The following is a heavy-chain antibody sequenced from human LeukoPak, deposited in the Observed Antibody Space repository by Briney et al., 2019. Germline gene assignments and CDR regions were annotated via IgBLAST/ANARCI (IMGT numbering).Heavy chain of an antibody. Sequence: GGSLRLSCAASGFTFSSYAMSWVRQAPGQGLEWVSVIGGSGGSTYYADSVKGRFTISRDNSKNTLFLQMNSLRAEDTAVYYCVRGEYNWNDLHLWGQGTLVTVSS. J-gene: IGHJ5*02. CDR1: GFTFSSYA. CDR3: VRGEYNWNDLHL. D-gene: IGHD1-20*01. CDR2: IGGSGGST. V-gene: IGHV3-23*01.